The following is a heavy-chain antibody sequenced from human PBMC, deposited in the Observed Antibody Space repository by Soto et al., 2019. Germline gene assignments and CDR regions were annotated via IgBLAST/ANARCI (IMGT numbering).Heavy chain of an antibody. CDR1: GFTFSSYW. CDR2: INSDGSST. CDR3: AREVGGWYYYYYYMDV. V-gene: IGHV3-74*01. J-gene: IGHJ6*03. D-gene: IGHD6-19*01. Sequence: GGSLRLSCAASGFTFSSYWMHWVRQAPGKGLVWVSRINSDGSSTSYADSVKGRFTISRDNAKNTLYLQMNSLRAEDTAVYYCAREVGGWYYYYYYMDVWGKGTTVTVSS.